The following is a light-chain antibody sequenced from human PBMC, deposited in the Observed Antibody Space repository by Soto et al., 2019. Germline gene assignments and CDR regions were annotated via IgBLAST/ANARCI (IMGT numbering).Light chain of an antibody. CDR3: SAYAGSNNFA. Sequence: QSALTQPASVSGSPGQSITVSCTGSSNDVGSYNLVSWYQQSPGKAPKLLIYEDSKRPSGVSDRFSGSKSGDTASLTISGLQTEAEADYYCSAYAGSNNFAFGSGTKVTVL. J-gene: IGLJ1*01. CDR2: EDS. V-gene: IGLV2-23*01. CDR1: SNDVGSYNL.